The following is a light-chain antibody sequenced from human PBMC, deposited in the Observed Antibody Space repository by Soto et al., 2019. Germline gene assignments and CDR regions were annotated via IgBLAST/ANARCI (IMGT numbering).Light chain of an antibody. CDR1: QGIRDE. CDR2: AAS. V-gene: IGKV1-6*01. CDR3: RQDYDYPRT. Sequence: AIQMTQSPSSLSASVGDRVTITCRASQGIRDELGWYQQKAGKAPKLPISAASRLQSVVPSRFSGRGSGTDFTLTISRRQPEELATYYCRQDYDYPRTFGEGTNVELK. J-gene: IGKJ1*01.